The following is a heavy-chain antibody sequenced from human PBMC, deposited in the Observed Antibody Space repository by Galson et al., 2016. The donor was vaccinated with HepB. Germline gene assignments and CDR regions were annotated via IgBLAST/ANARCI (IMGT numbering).Heavy chain of an antibody. V-gene: IGHV3-30*18. D-gene: IGHD2/OR15-2a*01. CDR2: DSMGGRRK. J-gene: IGHJ4*02. CDR3: AKRHEYCPPVGCSVDY. CDR1: GFIFRGYG. Sequence: SLRLSCAGSGFIFRGYGMHWVRQAPGKGLEWVAADSMGGRRKFYADSVRGRFTISRDNSNNMLFLQMDSLRPDDTAVYYCAKRHEYCPPVGCSVDYWGQGTLVSVSS.